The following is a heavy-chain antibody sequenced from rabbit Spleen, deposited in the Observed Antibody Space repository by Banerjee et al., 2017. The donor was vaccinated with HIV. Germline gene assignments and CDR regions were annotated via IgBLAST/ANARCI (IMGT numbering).Heavy chain of an antibody. Sequence: QSLEESGGDLVKPGASLTLTCKASGFSFTSGYDMCWVRQAPGKGLEWITCIGVRNSNSFYASWAKGRFTISKTSSTTVTLQMTSLTASDTATYFCARDTGSSFSSYGMDLWGPGTLVTVS. J-gene: IGHJ6*01. CDR3: ARDTGSSFSSYGMDL. CDR1: GFSFTSGYD. CDR2: IGVRNSNS. D-gene: IGHD8-1*01. V-gene: IGHV1S40*01.